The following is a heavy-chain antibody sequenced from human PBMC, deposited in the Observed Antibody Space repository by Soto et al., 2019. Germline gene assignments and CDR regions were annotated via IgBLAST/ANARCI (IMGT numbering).Heavy chain of an antibody. CDR1: GFTFSSYD. V-gene: IGHV3-13*05. Sequence: GGSLRLSCAASGFTFSSYDRHWVRQATGKGLEWVSAIGTAGDPYYPGSVKGRFTISRENAKNSLYLQMNSLRAGDTAVYYCARGHYGSGRPYYYYGMDVWGQGTTVTVSS. D-gene: IGHD3-10*01. J-gene: IGHJ6*02. CDR2: IGTAGDP. CDR3: ARGHYGSGRPYYYYGMDV.